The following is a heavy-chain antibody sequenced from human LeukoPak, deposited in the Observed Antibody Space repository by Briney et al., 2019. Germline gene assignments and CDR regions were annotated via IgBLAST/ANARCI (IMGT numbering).Heavy chain of an antibody. V-gene: IGHV3-9*01. CDR1: GFTFDEYA. CDR2: ISWNSGSI. Sequence: GGSLRLSCAASGFTFDEYAMHWVRQAPGKGLEWVSGISWNSGSIGYADSVKGRFTISRDNAKNSLYLQMNSLRAEDTALYYCAKGYDSSGYYFDYWGQGTLVTVSS. D-gene: IGHD3-22*01. CDR3: AKGYDSSGYYFDY. J-gene: IGHJ4*02.